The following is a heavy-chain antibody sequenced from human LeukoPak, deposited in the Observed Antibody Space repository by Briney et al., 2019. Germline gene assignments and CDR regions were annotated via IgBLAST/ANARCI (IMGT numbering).Heavy chain of an antibody. D-gene: IGHD3-22*01. V-gene: IGHV1-2*02. Sequence: ASVKVSCKASGYPFTAYYMHWVRQAPGQGLEWMGWINPDSGGTNYAQKFQGRVTMTRDTSISTAYMELTRLRSDDTAVYYCARVHYDSSGYVDYWGQGTLVTVSS. CDR2: INPDSGGT. CDR1: GYPFTAYY. J-gene: IGHJ4*02. CDR3: ARVHYDSSGYVDY.